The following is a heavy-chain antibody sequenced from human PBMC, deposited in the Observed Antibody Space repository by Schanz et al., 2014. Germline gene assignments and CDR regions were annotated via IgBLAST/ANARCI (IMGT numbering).Heavy chain of an antibody. CDR2: ISGSSIHK. D-gene: IGHD3-9*01. CDR3: AKDHAGSDILTALGN. Sequence: QVYLVESGGDLVKPGGSLRLSCAASGLTFSDYYMSWIRQAPGKGLEWVSYISGSSIHKNYADSVKGRFTISRDNLKNTVYLQMNSLRAGDTAVYYCAKDHAGSDILTALGNWGQGTLXTVSS. V-gene: IGHV3-11*05. J-gene: IGHJ4*02. CDR1: GLTFSDYY.